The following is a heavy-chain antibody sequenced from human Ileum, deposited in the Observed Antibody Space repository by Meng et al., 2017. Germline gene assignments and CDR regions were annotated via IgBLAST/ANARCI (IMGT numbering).Heavy chain of an antibody. CDR1: GFAVCSKF. Sequence: GQGVGTRWGLISRGGSLLLSCAASGFAVCSKFMSWVRQAPGKGLEWDSVLYDDGSTYYADSVKSRFTISRDNSKNTLFLQMNSLRVEDTAVYYCARRHYNYYDDCWGQGTLVTVSS. J-gene: IGHJ4*02. D-gene: IGHD5-24*01. CDR3: ARRHYNYYDDC. V-gene: IGHV3-53*02. CDR2: LYDDGST.